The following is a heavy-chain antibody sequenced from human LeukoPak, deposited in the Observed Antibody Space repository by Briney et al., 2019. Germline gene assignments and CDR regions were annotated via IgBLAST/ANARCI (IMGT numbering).Heavy chain of an antibody. CDR3: ARARYSSSWYPVY. CDR2: INHSGST. D-gene: IGHD6-13*01. J-gene: IGHJ4*02. Sequence: PSETLSLTCAVYGGSFSGYYWSWIRQPPGKGLEWIGEINHSGSTNYNPSLKSRVTISVDTSKNQFSLKLSSVTAADTAVYYCARARYSSSWYPVYWGQGTLVTVSS. CDR1: GGSFSGYY. V-gene: IGHV4-34*01.